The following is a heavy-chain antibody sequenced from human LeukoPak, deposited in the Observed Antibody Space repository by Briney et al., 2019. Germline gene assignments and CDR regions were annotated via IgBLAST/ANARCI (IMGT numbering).Heavy chain of an antibody. J-gene: IGHJ4*02. CDR3: AKETTSTMIVVAGTPFDY. Sequence: GGSLRLSCAASGFTFDDYAMHWVRQAPGKGLEWVSGISWNSGSIGYADSVKGRFTISRDNAKNSLYLQMNTLRAEDTAVYYCAKETTSTMIVVAGTPFDYWGQGTLVTVPS. V-gene: IGHV3-9*01. D-gene: IGHD3-22*01. CDR2: ISWNSGSI. CDR1: GFTFDDYA.